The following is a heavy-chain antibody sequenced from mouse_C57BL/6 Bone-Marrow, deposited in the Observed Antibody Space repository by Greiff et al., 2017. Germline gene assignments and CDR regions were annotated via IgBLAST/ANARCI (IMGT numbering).Heavy chain of an antibody. CDR3: TTSLFAD. J-gene: IGHJ3*01. Sequence: VQLKESGAELVRPGASVKLSCTASGFNIKDDYMHWVKQRPEQGLEWIGWIDPENGDTEYASKFQGKATITADTSSNTAYLQLSSLTSEDTAVYYCTTSLFADWGQGALVTVSA. CDR1: GFNIKDDY. CDR2: IDPENGDT. V-gene: IGHV14-4*01.